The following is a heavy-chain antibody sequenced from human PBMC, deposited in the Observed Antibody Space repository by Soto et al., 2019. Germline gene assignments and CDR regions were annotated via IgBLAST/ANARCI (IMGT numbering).Heavy chain of an antibody. V-gene: IGHV4-61*01. J-gene: IGHJ4*02. D-gene: IGHD3-22*01. CDR2: IYYSRST. CDR3: ARCPHSGYTARGRYFDY. CDR1: GGSVSSGSYY. Sequence: SETLSLTCTVSGGSVSSGSYYWSWIRQPPGKGLEWIGYIYYSRSTNYNPSLKSRVTISVDTSKNQFSLKLSSVTAADTAVYYCARCPHSGYTARGRYFDYWGQGTLVTVSS.